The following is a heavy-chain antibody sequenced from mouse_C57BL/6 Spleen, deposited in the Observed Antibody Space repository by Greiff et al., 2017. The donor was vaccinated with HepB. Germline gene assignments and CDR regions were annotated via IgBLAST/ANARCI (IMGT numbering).Heavy chain of an antibody. V-gene: IGHV1-59*01. CDR1: GYTFTSYW. J-gene: IGHJ4*01. D-gene: IGHD4-1*01. CDR2: IDPSDSYT. CDR3: ARYNWDADNDYYAMDY. Sequence: QVQLQQPGAELVRPGTSVKLSCKASGYTFTSYWMHWVKQRPGQGLEWIGVIDPSDSYTNYNQKFKGKATLTVDTSSSTAYMQLSSLTSEDSAVYYCARYNWDADNDYYAMDYWGQGTSVTVSS.